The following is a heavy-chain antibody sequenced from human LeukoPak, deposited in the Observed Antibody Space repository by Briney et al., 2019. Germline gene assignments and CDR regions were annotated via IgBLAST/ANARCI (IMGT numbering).Heavy chain of an antibody. CDR3: ARDPGNGYWGGFDY. Sequence: GGSLRLSCPASGFTFSNCWMSWVRQAPGKGLEWVANINPDGSEKYYVDSVRGRFTISRDNAKNSLYLQMDSLRVADTAVYYCARDPGNGYWGGFDYWGQGTLVTVSS. J-gene: IGHJ4*02. CDR1: GFTFSNCW. CDR2: INPDGSEK. V-gene: IGHV3-7*05. D-gene: IGHD5-24*01.